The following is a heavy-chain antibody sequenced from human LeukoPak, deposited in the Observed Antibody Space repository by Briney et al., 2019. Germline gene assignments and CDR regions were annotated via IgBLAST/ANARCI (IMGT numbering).Heavy chain of an antibody. CDR1: GGSLSGYY. CDR3: ARGRVSRDYDFWSGYYNNNYYFDY. J-gene: IGHJ4*02. D-gene: IGHD3-3*01. Sequence: SETLSLTCAVYGGSLSGYYWSWIRQPPGKGLEWIGEINHSGSTNYNPSLKSRVTISVDTSKNQFSLKLSSVTAADTAVYYCARGRVSRDYDFWSGYYNNNYYFDYWGQGTLVTVSS. V-gene: IGHV4-34*01. CDR2: INHSGST.